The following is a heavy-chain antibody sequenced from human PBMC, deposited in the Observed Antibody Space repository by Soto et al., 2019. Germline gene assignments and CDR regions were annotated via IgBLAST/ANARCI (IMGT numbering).Heavy chain of an antibody. J-gene: IGHJ6*02. Sequence: QVQLVQSGAEVKKPGSSVKVSCKASGGTFSNSAITWVRQAPGQGLEWMGGIIPIIGTANYAQNFQGRVTISADAPTGTAYMEMTSLRSEDTAAYYWARGAVVTAIPYYYYSMDVWGQGTTVTVSS. CDR1: GGTFSNSA. CDR2: IIPIIGTA. D-gene: IGHD2-21*02. CDR3: ARGAVVTAIPYYYYSMDV. V-gene: IGHV1-69*01.